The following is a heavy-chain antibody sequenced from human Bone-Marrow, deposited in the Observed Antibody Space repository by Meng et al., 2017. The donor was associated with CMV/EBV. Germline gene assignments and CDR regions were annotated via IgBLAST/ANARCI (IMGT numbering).Heavy chain of an antibody. CDR3: ARHKGGTSSDNWLDP. CDR1: GYSFTTYC. CDR2: LDPSDSYV. V-gene: IGHV5-10-1*01. Sequence: SGYSFTTYCITWGRHLPWKGLGWMARLDPSDSYVNYSPSFQGQVTISADKSISTAYLQWSSLKASDTAMYYCARHKGGTSSDNWLDPWGQGTLVTVSS. J-gene: IGHJ5*02. D-gene: IGHD6-6*01.